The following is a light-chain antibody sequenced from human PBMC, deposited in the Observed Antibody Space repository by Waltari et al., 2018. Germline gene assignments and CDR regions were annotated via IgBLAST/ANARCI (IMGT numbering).Light chain of an antibody. CDR3: QQSYSPPFT. CDR1: RGIDSY. Sequence: TCRASRGIDSYLNWYQQRPGSEPKRLIYDAATIQREVPTRFSGGGIGTDFTLTINNLQPEDFATYFCQQSYSPPFTFGRGTRLEI. J-gene: IGKJ5*01. CDR2: DAA. V-gene: IGKV1-39*01.